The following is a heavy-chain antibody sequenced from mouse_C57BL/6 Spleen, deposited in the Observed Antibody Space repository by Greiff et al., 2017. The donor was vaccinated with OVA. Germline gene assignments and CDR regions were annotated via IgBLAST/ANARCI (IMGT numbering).Heavy chain of an antibody. Sequence: EVKLMESEGGLVQPGSSMKLSCTASGFTFSDYYMAWVRQVPEKGLEWVANINYDGSSTYYLDSLKSRFIISRDNAKNILYLQMSSLKSEDTATYYCARDEGYYSFDYWGQGTTLTVSS. CDR1: GFTFSDYY. J-gene: IGHJ2*01. V-gene: IGHV5-16*01. D-gene: IGHD2-3*01. CDR2: INYDGSST. CDR3: ARDEGYYSFDY.